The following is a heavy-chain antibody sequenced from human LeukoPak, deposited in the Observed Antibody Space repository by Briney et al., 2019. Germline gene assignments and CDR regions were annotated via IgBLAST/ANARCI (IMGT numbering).Heavy chain of an antibody. D-gene: IGHD3-22*01. J-gene: IGHJ4*02. V-gene: IGHV3-73*01. CDR1: GFTFSGSA. CDR3: ARDYDSSGYYYHPGFDY. Sequence: GGSLRLSCAASGFTFSGSAMHWVRQASGKGLEWVGRIRSKANSYATAYAASVKGRFTISRDDSKNTAYLQMNSLRAEDTAVYYCARDYDSSGYYYHPGFDYWGQGTLVTVSS. CDR2: IRSKANSYAT.